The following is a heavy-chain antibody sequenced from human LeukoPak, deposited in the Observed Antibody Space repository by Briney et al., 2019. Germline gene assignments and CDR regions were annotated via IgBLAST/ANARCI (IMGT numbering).Heavy chain of an antibody. CDR2: INSDGSST. CDR3: AKDNPAPGYSWTYYFDY. V-gene: IGHV3-74*01. Sequence: PGGSLRLSCAASGFTFSSYWMHWVRQAPGKGLVWVSRINSDGSSTSYADSVKGRFTISRDNSKNTLYLQMNSLRAEDTAVYYCAKDNPAPGYSWTYYFDYWGQGTLVTVSS. CDR1: GFTFSSYW. D-gene: IGHD1-20*01. J-gene: IGHJ4*02.